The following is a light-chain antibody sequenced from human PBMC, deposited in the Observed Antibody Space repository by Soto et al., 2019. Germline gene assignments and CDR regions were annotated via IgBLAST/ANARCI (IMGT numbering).Light chain of an antibody. Sequence: QSVLAQPASVSGSPGQSITISCTGPSSDVGGYNYVSWYQQHPGKAPKLMIYEVSNRPSGVSNRFSGSKSGNTASLTISGLQAEDEADYYCSSYTSSSFYVFGTGTKVTVL. CDR1: SSDVGGYNY. V-gene: IGLV2-14*01. J-gene: IGLJ1*01. CDR2: EVS. CDR3: SSYTSSSFYV.